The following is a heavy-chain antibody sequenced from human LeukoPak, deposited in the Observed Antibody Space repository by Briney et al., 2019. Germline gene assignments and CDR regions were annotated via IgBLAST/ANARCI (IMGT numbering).Heavy chain of an antibody. J-gene: IGHJ4*02. D-gene: IGHD3-9*01. CDR1: GFTFSSYA. CDR2: ISYDGSNK. CDR3: ARSPYYDILAGFYYYFDY. Sequence: GGSLRLSCAASGFTFSSYAMHWVRQAPGKGLEWVADISYDGSNKYYADSVKGRLTISRDNSESTLYLQMNSLRAEDTATYYCARSPYYDILAGFYYYFDYWGQGTLVTVSS. V-gene: IGHV3-30-3*01.